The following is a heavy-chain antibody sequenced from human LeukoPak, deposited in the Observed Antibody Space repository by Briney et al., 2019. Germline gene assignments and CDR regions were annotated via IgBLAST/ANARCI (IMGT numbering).Heavy chain of an antibody. D-gene: IGHD2-2*01. Sequence: GGSLRLSCTASGFTFGDYAMSWFRQAPGKGLEWVGFIRSKAYGGTTEYAASVKGRFTISRDDSKSIAYLQMNSLKTENTAVYYCTRAYTQLGFDPWGQGTLVTVSS. V-gene: IGHV3-49*03. J-gene: IGHJ5*02. CDR2: IRSKAYGGTT. CDR3: TRAYTQLGFDP. CDR1: GFTFGDYA.